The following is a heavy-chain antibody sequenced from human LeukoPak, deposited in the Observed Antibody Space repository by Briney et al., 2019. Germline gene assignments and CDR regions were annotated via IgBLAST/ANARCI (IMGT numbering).Heavy chain of an antibody. CDR2: INPNSGGT. CDR3: ARDSFPGRYYEGAFDI. Sequence: GASVKVSCRASGYTFTGYYMHWVRQAPGQGLEWMGWINPNSGGTNYTQKFQGRVTMTRDTSISTAYMELSRLRSGDTAVYYCARDSFPGRYYEGAFDIWGQGTMVTVSS. D-gene: IGHD3-22*01. CDR1: GYTFTGYY. J-gene: IGHJ3*02. V-gene: IGHV1-2*02.